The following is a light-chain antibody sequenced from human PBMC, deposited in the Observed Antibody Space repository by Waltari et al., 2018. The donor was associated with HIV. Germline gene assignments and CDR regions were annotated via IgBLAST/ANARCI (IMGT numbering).Light chain of an antibody. J-gene: IGLJ3*02. CDR2: RND. CDR1: NSNVGNNF. V-gene: IGLV1-44*01. Sequence: QSVLTQTPSASRAHGQRILMASSGTNSNVGNNFFSWFPQVSGGAPKLVIYRNDPRPSGVPARFSAAKSGSTASLAIAGLQSDDEAEYFYASWDDNLNHWVFGGGTKLTV. CDR3: ASWDDNLNHWV.